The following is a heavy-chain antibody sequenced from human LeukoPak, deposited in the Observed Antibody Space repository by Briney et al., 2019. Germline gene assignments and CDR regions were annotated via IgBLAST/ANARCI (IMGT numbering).Heavy chain of an antibody. D-gene: IGHD1-26*01. V-gene: IGHV5-51*01. CDR2: IYPGDSET. CDR3: ARRSSGGSYWD. J-gene: IGHJ4*02. Sequence: GESLQIYCKGSGYSFTSYWIAWVRQMPGKGLEWMAIIYPGDSETRYSPSFQGQVTISADKSITTAYLQWSSLKASDTAMYYCARRSSGGSYWDWGQGTLVTVSS. CDR1: GYSFTSYW.